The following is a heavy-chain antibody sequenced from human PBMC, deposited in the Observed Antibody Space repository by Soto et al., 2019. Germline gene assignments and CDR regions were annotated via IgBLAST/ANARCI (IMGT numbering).Heavy chain of an antibody. V-gene: IGHV4-30-2*01. CDR1: GGSISSGGSS. CDR3: ARGAVVNFDS. D-gene: IGHD3-22*01. J-gene: IGHJ4*02. CDR2: IYHSGST. Sequence: QLQLQVSGSGLVKPSQTLSLTCAVSGGSISSGGSSWTWIRQPPGKGLEWIGYIYHSGSTYYNPSLKSRVTISVDRSKNQFSLKLTSVTAADTAVYYCARGAVVNFDSWGQGTLVTVSS.